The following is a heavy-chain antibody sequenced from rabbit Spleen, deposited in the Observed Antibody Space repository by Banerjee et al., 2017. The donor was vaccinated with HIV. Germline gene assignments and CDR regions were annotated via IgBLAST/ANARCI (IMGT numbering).Heavy chain of an antibody. V-gene: IGHV1S40*01. CDR2: IYTGNGKT. D-gene: IGHD4-2*01. CDR1: RFSFSSSYD. CDR3: TRDAGTGDADYGPYYLNL. J-gene: IGHJ4*01. Sequence: QSLEESGGDLVKPGASLTLTCTASRFSFSSSYDMCWVRQAPGKGLEWIGCIYTGNGKTYYASWAKGRFTISKSSSTTVTLQMTSLTAADTATYFCTRDAGTGDADYGPYYLNLWGPGTLVTVS.